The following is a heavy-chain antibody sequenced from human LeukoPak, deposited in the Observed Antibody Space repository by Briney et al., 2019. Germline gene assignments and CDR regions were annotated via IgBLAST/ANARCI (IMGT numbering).Heavy chain of an antibody. D-gene: IGHD5-24*01. J-gene: IGHJ4*02. CDR1: GGSISSSRYY. Sequence: SETLSLTCTASGGSISSSRYYWGWIRHPPGKGLEWIGNIFYTENTYYNPSLKSRVIISLDTSKNQFSLKLSSVTAADTAVCYCAKQRRDGYNYFDFWGQGTLVTVSS. CDR3: AKQRRDGYNYFDF. CDR2: IFYTENT. V-gene: IGHV4-39*01.